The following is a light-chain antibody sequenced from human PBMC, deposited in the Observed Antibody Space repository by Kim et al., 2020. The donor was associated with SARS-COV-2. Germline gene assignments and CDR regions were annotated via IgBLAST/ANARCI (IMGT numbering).Light chain of an antibody. J-gene: IGLJ3*02. Sequence: LGQTVRITCQGDSLRSYSASWYQQKPGQAPILLIYAKNNRPSGIPDRFSGSTSGNTASLTITGAQAEDEADYYCNSRDISGNHLRVFGGGTKLTVL. CDR2: AKN. CDR3: NSRDISGNHLRV. CDR1: SLRSYS. V-gene: IGLV3-19*01.